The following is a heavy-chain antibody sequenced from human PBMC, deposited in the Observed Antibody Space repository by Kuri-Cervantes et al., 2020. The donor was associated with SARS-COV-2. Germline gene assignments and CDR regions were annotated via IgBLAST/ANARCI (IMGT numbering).Heavy chain of an antibody. V-gene: IGHV3-15*01. J-gene: IGHJ6*03. Sequence: GGSLRLSCAASGFTFSSYDMSWVRQAPGKGLEWVGRIKSKTDGGTTDYAAPVKGRFTISRDDSKNTLYLQMNSLKTEDTAVYYCTTLASGIVVVPAAITYYYYMDVWGKGTTVTVSS. CDR3: TTLASGIVVVPAAITYYYYMDV. CDR1: GFTFSSYD. D-gene: IGHD2-2*02. CDR2: IKSKTDGGTT.